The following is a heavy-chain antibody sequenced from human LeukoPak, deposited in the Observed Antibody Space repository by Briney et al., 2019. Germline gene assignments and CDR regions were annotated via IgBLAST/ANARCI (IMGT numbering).Heavy chain of an antibody. J-gene: IGHJ4*02. Sequence: ASVKVSCKASGYTFTGYSMHWVRQAPGQGLEWMGWINPNSGGTYYAQKFQGRVTMTRDTSISTAYMELSRLRSDDTAVFYCARVAHNYDLLTGYYPYLDYFDFWGQGTLVTVSS. CDR2: INPNSGGT. CDR1: GYTFTGYS. CDR3: ARVAHNYDLLTGYYPYLDYFDF. D-gene: IGHD3-9*01. V-gene: IGHV1-2*02.